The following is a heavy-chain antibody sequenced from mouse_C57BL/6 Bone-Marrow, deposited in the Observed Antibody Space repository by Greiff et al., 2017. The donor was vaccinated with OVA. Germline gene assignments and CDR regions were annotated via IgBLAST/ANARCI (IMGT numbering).Heavy chain of an antibody. D-gene: IGHD1-1*01. Sequence: QVQLQQSGPELVKPGASVKISCKASGYAFSSSWMNWVKQRPGKGLEWIGRIYPGDGDTNYNGKFKGKATLTADKSSSTAYMQLSSLTSEDAAVYFCARRGGSYYGSSWDFDVWGTGTTVTVSS. CDR1: GYAFSSSW. V-gene: IGHV1-82*01. CDR3: ARRGGSYYGSSWDFDV. J-gene: IGHJ1*03. CDR2: IYPGDGDT.